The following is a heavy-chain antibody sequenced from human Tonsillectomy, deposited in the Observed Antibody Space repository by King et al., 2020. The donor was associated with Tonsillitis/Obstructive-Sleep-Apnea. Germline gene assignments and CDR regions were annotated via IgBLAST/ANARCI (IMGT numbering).Heavy chain of an antibody. CDR2: ISYDGSNK. Sequence: VQLVESGGGVVQPGRSLRLSCAASGFTFSSYAMHWVRQAPGKGLEWVAVISYDGSNKYYADSVKGRFTISRDNSKNTLYLQMNSLRAEDTAVYYCARDGLLDIVGVPAAEQKGGFDYWGQGTLVTVSS. J-gene: IGHJ4*02. V-gene: IGHV3-30*04. D-gene: IGHD2-2*03. CDR1: GFTFSSYA. CDR3: ARDGLLDIVGVPAAEQKGGFDY.